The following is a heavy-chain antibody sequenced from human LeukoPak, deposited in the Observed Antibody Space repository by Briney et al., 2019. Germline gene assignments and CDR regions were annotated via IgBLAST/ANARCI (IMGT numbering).Heavy chain of an antibody. Sequence: GGSLRLSCAASGFTFSSYGMHWVRQAPGKGLEWVAFIRYDGSNKYYADSVKGRFTISRDNSKNTLYLQMNSLRAEDTAVYYCAKEYCSSTSCYLGYWGQGTLVTVSS. CDR3: AKEYCSSTSCYLGY. CDR1: GFTFSSYG. J-gene: IGHJ4*02. V-gene: IGHV3-30*02. D-gene: IGHD2-2*01. CDR2: IRYDGSNK.